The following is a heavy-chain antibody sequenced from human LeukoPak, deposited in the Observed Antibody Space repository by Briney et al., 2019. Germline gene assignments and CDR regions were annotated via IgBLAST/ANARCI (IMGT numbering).Heavy chain of an antibody. V-gene: IGHV3-13*01. CDR3: ARVTQKVTTLSWVARSGNNWFDP. D-gene: IGHD4-17*01. CDR2: IGTAGDT. CDR1: GFTFSSYD. Sequence: GGSLRLSCAASGFTFSSYDMHWVRQATGKGLEWVSVIGTAGDTYYPGSVKGRFTISRENAKNTLYLQMNSLRAEDTAVYYCARVTQKVTTLSWVARSGNNWFDPWGQGTLVTVSS. J-gene: IGHJ5*02.